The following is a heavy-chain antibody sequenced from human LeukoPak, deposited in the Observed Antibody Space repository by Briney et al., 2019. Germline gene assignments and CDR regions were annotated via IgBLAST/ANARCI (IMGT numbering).Heavy chain of an antibody. CDR2: IKQDGSEK. Sequence: PGGSLRLSSEASGFTFSSYWMSWVRQAQGEGLEWVANIKQDGSEKYYVDSVKGRFTTSRDNARNPLYLQMNSLRAEDTAVYYCAIGHVLLWFGGEYYFDYWGQGTLVTVSS. D-gene: IGHD3-10*01. V-gene: IGHV3-7*03. CDR3: AIGHVLLWFGGEYYFDY. CDR1: GFTFSSYW. J-gene: IGHJ4*02.